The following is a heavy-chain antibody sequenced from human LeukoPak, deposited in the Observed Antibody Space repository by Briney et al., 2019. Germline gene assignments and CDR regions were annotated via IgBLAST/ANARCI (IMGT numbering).Heavy chain of an antibody. Sequence: PGGSLRLSCAASGFTFSSSAMSRVRQAPGKGLEWVSAISGSSGSTYYADSVKGRFTISRDNSKNTLYLQMNSLRAEDTAVYYCAKDLDCSSTNCYPDYWGQGTLVTVSS. CDR3: AKDLDCSSTNCYPDY. D-gene: IGHD2-2*01. CDR2: ISGSSGST. CDR1: GFTFSSSA. V-gene: IGHV3-23*01. J-gene: IGHJ4*02.